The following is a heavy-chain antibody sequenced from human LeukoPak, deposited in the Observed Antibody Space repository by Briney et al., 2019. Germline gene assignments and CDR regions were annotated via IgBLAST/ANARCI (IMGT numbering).Heavy chain of an antibody. CDR3: ARDSSGWTKAYYYMDV. CDR1: GGTFSSYA. CDR2: IIPIFGTA. Sequence: SVKVSCKASGGTFSSYAISWVRQAPGQGLEWMGGIIPIFGTANYAQKFQGRVTITTDESTSTAYMELSSLRSEDTAVYYCARDSSGWTKAYYYMDVWAKGTTVTVSS. D-gene: IGHD6-19*01. V-gene: IGHV1-69*05. J-gene: IGHJ6*03.